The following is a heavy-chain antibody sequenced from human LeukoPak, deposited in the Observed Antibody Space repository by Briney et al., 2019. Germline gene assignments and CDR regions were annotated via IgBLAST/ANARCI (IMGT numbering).Heavy chain of an antibody. CDR2: ISSSSNYI. D-gene: IGHD6-19*01. J-gene: IGHJ5*02. V-gene: IGHV3-21*01. CDR1: GFTFSSYS. Sequence: GGSLRLSCAASGFTFSSYSMNWVRQAPGKGLEWVSSISSSSNYIYYADSVKGRFTISRDNAKNSLYLQMKSLRAEDTAVYYCARDPSSGWYLKGWFDPWGQGTLVTVSS. CDR3: ARDPSSGWYLKGWFDP.